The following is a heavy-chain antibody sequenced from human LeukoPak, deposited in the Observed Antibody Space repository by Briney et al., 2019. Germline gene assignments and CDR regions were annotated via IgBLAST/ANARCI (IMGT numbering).Heavy chain of an antibody. CDR1: GLTFSNFK. J-gene: IGHJ6*03. D-gene: IGHD2-2*01. Sequence: GGSLRLSCAVSGLTFSNFKMNWVRQAPGKGLEWVSYISDSGRTTFYADSVKGRFTISRDNAKNSLYLQMNSLRAEDTAVYYCARDGIVVVPAVSYYYYYMDVWGKGTTVTVSS. CDR3: ARDGIVVVPAVSYYYYYMDV. V-gene: IGHV3-48*03. CDR2: ISDSGRTT.